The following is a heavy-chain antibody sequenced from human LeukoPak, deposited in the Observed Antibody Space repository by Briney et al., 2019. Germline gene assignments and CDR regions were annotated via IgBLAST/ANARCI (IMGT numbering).Heavy chain of an antibody. CDR1: GGSMTIDNYY. D-gene: IGHD2-2*01. CDR2: IYYSGST. CDR3: ARHVPLYCSSTSCHENGIDY. J-gene: IGHJ4*02. Sequence: NPSETLSLTCTVSGGSMTIDNYYWAWIRQPPGKGLEWIGSIYYSGSTYYNPSLKSRVTISVDTSKNQFSLKLSSVTAADTAVYYCARHVPLYCSSTSCHENGIDYWGQGTLVTVSS. V-gene: IGHV4-39*01.